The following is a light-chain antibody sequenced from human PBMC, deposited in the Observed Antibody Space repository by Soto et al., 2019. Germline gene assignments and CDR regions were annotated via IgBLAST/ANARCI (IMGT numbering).Light chain of an antibody. CDR2: GAS. J-gene: IGKJ5*01. CDR1: QSVNSVY. V-gene: IGKV3-20*01. Sequence: EIVLKHSPGTLSLSPCERATLSFSASQSVNSVYLAWFQQKPGQAPRLLIYGASTRTTGIPDRLSGSGSGTDFTLTIGRLEPGDFAVYYCLHYGGSPLTFGQGTRLEI. CDR3: LHYGGSPLT.